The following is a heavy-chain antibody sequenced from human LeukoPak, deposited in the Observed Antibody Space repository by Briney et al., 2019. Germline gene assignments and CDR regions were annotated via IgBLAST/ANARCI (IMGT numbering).Heavy chain of an antibody. V-gene: IGHV3-23*01. CDR3: AKEWVNECSTSCYNWFDP. D-gene: IGHD2-2*01. J-gene: IGHJ5*02. Sequence: GGTLRLSCAASGLTFSSYGMSWVRQAPGKGLEWVSAISGSGGSTYYADSVKGRFTISRDNSKNTLYLQMNSLRAEDTAVYYCAKEWVNECSTSCYNWFDPWGQGTLVTVSS. CDR2: ISGSGGST. CDR1: GLTFSSYG.